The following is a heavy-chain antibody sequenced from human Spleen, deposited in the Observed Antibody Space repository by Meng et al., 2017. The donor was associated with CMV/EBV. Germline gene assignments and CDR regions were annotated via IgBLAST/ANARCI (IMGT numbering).Heavy chain of an antibody. CDR1: GFTFRSYG. V-gene: IGHV3-30*02. CDR3: ARGGCGGDCYFWYFDL. CDR2: IRSDGSNK. J-gene: IGHJ2*01. D-gene: IGHD2-21*01. Sequence: GGSLRLSCAASGFTFRSYGMHWVRQAPGKGLEWVAFIRSDGSNKYYADSVKGRFTVSRDNSKNTVFLQMNSLRAEDTAVYYCARGGCGGDCYFWYFDLWGRGTLVTVSS.